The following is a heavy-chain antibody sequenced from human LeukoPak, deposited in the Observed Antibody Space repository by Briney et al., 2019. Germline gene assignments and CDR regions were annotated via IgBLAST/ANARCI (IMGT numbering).Heavy chain of an antibody. CDR3: ARGPPPRLWFGELEGDAFDI. CDR1: GGSISSYY. V-gene: IGHV4-59*12. D-gene: IGHD3-10*01. CDR2: IYDSGST. J-gene: IGHJ3*02. Sequence: SSETLSLTCTVSGGSISSYYWSWIRQPPGKGLEWIGYIYDSGSTNYNPSLKSRVIISVDTSKNQFSLKLSSVTAADTAVYYCARGPPPRLWFGELEGDAFDIWGQGTMVTVSS.